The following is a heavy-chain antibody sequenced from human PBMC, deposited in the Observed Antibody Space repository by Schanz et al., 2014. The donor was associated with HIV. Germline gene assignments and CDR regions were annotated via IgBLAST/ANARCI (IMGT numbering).Heavy chain of an antibody. J-gene: IGHJ6*02. CDR1: GLAFSVYP. Sequence: EVHLVESGGTLVKPGGSLRLSCAASGLAFSVYPMNWVRQTPGKGLEWVSSISGNGHYIYFANSLRGRFAISRDNARSSVFLEMNDVRADDTGVYYCARDLQGLARQGGMDVWGQGTTVTVSS. CDR2: ISGNGHYI. CDR3: ARDLQGLARQGGMDV. V-gene: IGHV3-21*06. D-gene: IGHD6-6*01.